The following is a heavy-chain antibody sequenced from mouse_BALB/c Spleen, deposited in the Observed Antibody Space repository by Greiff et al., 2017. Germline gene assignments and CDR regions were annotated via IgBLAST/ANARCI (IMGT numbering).Heavy chain of an antibody. D-gene: IGHD1-1*01. CDR2: ISSGSSTI. V-gene: IGHV5-17*02. CDR1: GFTFSSFG. CDR3: ARDYGSPGYFDY. J-gene: IGHJ2*01. Sequence: EVHLVESGGGLVQPGGSRKLSCAASGFTFSSFGMHWVRQAPEKGLEWVAYISSGSSTIYYADTVKGRFTISRDNPKNTLFLQMTSLRSEDTAMYYCARDYGSPGYFDYWGQGTTLTVSS.